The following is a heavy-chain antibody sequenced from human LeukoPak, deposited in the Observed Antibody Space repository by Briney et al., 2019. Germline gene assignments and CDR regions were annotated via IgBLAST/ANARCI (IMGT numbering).Heavy chain of an antibody. CDR2: IYYSGST. CDR3: AREALLWFGGFDP. V-gene: IGHV4-59*01. CDR1: GGSISSYY. J-gene: IGHJ5*02. Sequence: SGTLSLTCTVSGGSISSYYWSWIRQPPGKGLEWIGYIYYSGSTNYNPSLKSRVTISVDTSKNQFSLKLSSVTAADTAVYYCAREALLWFGGFDPWGQGTLVTVSS. D-gene: IGHD3-10*01.